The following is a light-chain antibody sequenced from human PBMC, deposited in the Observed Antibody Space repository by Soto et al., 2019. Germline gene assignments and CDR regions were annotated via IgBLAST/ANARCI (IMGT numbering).Light chain of an antibody. CDR3: QQRSNWPGT. CDR1: QSVSSY. V-gene: IGKV3-11*01. J-gene: IGKJ5*01. CDR2: DAS. Sequence: EIVLTQSPATLSLSAGERATLSCRASQSVSSYLAWYQQKPGQAPRLLIYDASNRATGIPARFSGSGSGTDFPLTISSLEPEDFAVYYCQQRSNWPGTFGQGTRLEIK.